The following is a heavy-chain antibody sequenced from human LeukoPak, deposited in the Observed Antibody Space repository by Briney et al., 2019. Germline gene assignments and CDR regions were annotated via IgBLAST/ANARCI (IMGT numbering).Heavy chain of an antibody. CDR3: ARDEDYGIFVNIDY. Sequence: ASVKVSCKASGYSFVLYGISWVRQAPGQGPERMGWISNYNGNTKYAQKFQGRVTMTTDTSTSTAYMELRSLRSDDTAVYYCARDEDYGIFVNIDYWGQGTLVTVSS. V-gene: IGHV1-18*01. CDR2: ISNYNGNT. D-gene: IGHD4-17*01. CDR1: GYSFVLYG. J-gene: IGHJ4*02.